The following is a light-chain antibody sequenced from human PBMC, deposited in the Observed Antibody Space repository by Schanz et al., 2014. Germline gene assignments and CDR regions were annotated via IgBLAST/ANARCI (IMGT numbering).Light chain of an antibody. J-gene: IGKJ1*01. CDR2: GAS. CDR3: QQYSSWPWT. V-gene: IGKV3-15*01. Sequence: EIVLTQSPGTLSLSPGERGTLSCRASQSVSSNLAWYQQNPGQAPRLLISGASTRAAGVPARFSGSGSGTDFTLTISSLQSEDSAVYYCQQYSSWPWTFGLGTMVEIK. CDR1: QSVSSN.